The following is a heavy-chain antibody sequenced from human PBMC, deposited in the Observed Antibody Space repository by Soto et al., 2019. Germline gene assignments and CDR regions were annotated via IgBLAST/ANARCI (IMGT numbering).Heavy chain of an antibody. CDR2: INRDGSKK. J-gene: IGHJ3*02. CDR1: GFTLSAYW. V-gene: IGHV3-7*05. CDR3: ARDVSTGSSSWYLDAFYI. Sequence: EVQLEESGGDLVQPGGSLRLSCAASGFTLSAYWMTWVRQAPGKGLEWVANINRDGSKKSYLDSVRGRFSISSDNVGNSVYLQMDSLRADDTALSYCARDVSTGSSSWYLDAFYIWCQGTMVTVSS. D-gene: IGHD6-13*01.